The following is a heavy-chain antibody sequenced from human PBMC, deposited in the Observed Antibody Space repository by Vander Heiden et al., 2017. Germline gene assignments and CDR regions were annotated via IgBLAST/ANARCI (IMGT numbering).Heavy chain of an antibody. CDR1: GFTFSTYA. CDR3: ATIVGATYFDY. D-gene: IGHD1-26*01. V-gene: IGHV3-30*03. CDR2: ISYDGSNK. Sequence: QVQLVESGGGVVQPGRSLRLSCAASGFTFSTYAMHCVRQAPGKGLEWVAVISYDGSNKYYADSVKGRFTISRDNSKNTLYLQMNSLRAEDTAVYYCATIVGATYFDYWGQGTLVTVSS. J-gene: IGHJ4*02.